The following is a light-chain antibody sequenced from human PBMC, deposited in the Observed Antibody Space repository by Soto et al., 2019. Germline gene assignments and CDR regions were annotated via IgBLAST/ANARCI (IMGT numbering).Light chain of an antibody. CDR2: RAS. CDR3: QQSYSTLPYT. J-gene: IGKJ2*01. Sequence: IQMTQSPSSLSASVGDRVTLRCRASRNISSDLNWYQQKPGKAPKLLIYRASTLQNWVQSRFSGAGSATDFTLTISSLQPEDFATYSCQQSYSTLPYTFGQGTKVEIK. V-gene: IGKV1-39*01. CDR1: RNISSD.